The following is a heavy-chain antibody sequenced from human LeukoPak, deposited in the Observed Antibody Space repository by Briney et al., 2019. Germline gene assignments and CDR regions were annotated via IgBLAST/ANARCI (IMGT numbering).Heavy chain of an antibody. CDR2: INPNSGGT. D-gene: IGHD1-26*01. Sequence: APVKVSCKASGYTFTGYYMHWVRQAPGQGLEWMGWINPNSGGTNYAQKFQGRVTTTRDTSISTAYMELSRLRSDDTAVYYCARDYGVGATTVWFDPWGQGTLVTVSS. CDR3: ARDYGVGATTVWFDP. V-gene: IGHV1-2*02. J-gene: IGHJ5*02. CDR1: GYTFTGYY.